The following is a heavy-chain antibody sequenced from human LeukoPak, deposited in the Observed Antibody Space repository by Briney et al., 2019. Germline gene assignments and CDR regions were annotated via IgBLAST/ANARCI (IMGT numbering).Heavy chain of an antibody. CDR1: GFTVSNNY. D-gene: IGHD6-6*01. CDR3: AKGPRAYSSSPTYYFDY. V-gene: IGHV3-30*18. CDR2: ISYDGSNK. Sequence: GGSLRLSCAASGFTVSNNYMSWVRQAPGKGLEWVAVISYDGSNKYYADSVKGRFTISRDNSKNTLYLQMNSLRAEDTAVYYCAKGPRAYSSSPTYYFDYWGQGTLVTVSS. J-gene: IGHJ4*02.